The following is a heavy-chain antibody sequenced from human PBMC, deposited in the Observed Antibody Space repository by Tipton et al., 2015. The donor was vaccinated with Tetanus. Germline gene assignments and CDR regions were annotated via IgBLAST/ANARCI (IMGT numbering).Heavy chain of an antibody. D-gene: IGHD6-13*01. J-gene: IGHJ5*02. V-gene: IGHV1-18*01. CDR1: GYTFTSYG. CDR2: ISAYNGNT. Sequence: QSGAEVKKPGASVQVSCTASGYTFTSYGISWVRQAPGQGLEWMGWISAYNGNTNYAQKLQGRVTMTTDTSTSTAYMELRSLRSDDTAVYYGARVGTNYIAAAVQTAPWGQGTLVTVSS. CDR3: ARVGTNYIAAAVQTAP.